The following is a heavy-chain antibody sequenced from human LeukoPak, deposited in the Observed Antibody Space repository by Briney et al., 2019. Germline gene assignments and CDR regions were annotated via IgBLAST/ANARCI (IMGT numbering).Heavy chain of an antibody. CDR2: ITTTSSYI. Sequence: GGSLRLSCAASGFTFSSFSFNWVRQAPGKGLEWVSSITTTSSYIWYADSVKGRFTISRDNAKNSLYLQMNSLRAEDTALYYCAKDLRESVRGVLIDYWGQGTLVTVSS. J-gene: IGHJ4*02. D-gene: IGHD3-10*02. CDR3: AKDLRESVRGVLIDY. CDR1: GFTFSSFS. V-gene: IGHV3-21*04.